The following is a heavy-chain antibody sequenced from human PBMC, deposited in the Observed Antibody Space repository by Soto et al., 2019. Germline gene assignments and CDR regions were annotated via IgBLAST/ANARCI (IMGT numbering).Heavy chain of an antibody. CDR1: GFTFSSYG. J-gene: IGHJ4*02. V-gene: IGHV3-30*18. CDR2: ISYDGSNK. Sequence: QVQLVESGGGVVQPGRSLRLSCAASGFTFSSYGMHWVRQAPGKGLEWVAVISYDGSNKYYADSVKGRFTISRDNSKNTLYLQMNSLRAEDTAVYYCAKDLQPDIVVVVATDYWGQGTLVTVSS. CDR3: AKDLQPDIVVVVATDY. D-gene: IGHD2-15*01.